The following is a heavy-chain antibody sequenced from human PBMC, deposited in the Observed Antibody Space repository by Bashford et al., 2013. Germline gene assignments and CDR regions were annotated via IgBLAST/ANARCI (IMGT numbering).Heavy chain of an antibody. CDR3: ASNSCGGDCYTSYQIDY. CDR1: GGTFSSYA. CDR2: IIPILGIA. D-gene: IGHD2-21*02. V-gene: IGHV1-69*10. Sequence: VASVKVSCKASGGTFSSYAISWVRQAPGQGLEWMGGIIPILGIANYAQKFQGRVTITADKSTSTAYMELSSLRSEDTAVYYCASNSCGGDCYTSYQIDYVGPGNPGPPSP. J-gene: IGHJ4*02.